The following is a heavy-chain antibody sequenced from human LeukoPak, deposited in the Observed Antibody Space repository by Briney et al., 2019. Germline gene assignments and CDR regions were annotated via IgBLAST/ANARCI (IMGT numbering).Heavy chain of an antibody. CDR2: IYHSGST. V-gene: IGHV4-38-2*01. CDR3: ARQYFDWLPNAFDI. CDR1: GYSISSGYY. Sequence: SETLSLTCAVSGYSISSGYYWGWIRQPPGEGLEWIGSIYHSGSTYYNPSLKSRVTISVDTSKNQFSLKLSSVTAADTAVYYCARQYFDWLPNAFDIWGQGTMVTVSS. J-gene: IGHJ3*02. D-gene: IGHD3-9*01.